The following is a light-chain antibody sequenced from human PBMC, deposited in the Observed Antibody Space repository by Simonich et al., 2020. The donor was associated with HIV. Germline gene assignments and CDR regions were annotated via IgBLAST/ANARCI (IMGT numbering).Light chain of an antibody. CDR2: DAS. V-gene: IGKV1-33*01. CDR3: QQYDILPYT. CDR1: QDIDNY. J-gene: IGKJ2*01. Sequence: DIQMTQSPSSLSASVGDRVTITCQASQDIDNYLNWYQQKPGKAPKLLIYDASSLETGVPSRFSGSGSGTYFTFTISSLQPEDIATYYCQQYDILPYTFGQGTKVDIK.